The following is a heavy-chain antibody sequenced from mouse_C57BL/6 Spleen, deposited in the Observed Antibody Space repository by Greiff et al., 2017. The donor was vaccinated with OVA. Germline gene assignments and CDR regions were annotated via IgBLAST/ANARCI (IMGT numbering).Heavy chain of an antibody. CDR2: FHPGSGST. CDR3: ERHKEGLLGAVDD. Sequence: VQLQQSGAELVKPGASVKLSCKASGYTFTEYTIHWVKQRPGQGLEWIGRFHPGSGSTKYNEKFKDKATLTVDKSSSTVYMELSRLTSEDSAVYFCERHKEGLLGAVDDWGQGTSVTVSS. V-gene: IGHV1-62-2*01. CDR1: GYTFTEYT. D-gene: IGHD2-3*01. J-gene: IGHJ4*01.